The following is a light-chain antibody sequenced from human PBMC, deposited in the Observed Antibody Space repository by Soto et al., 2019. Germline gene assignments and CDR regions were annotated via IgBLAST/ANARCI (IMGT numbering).Light chain of an antibody. CDR1: QTVSAGY. J-gene: IGKJ2*01. CDR2: GAS. CDR3: QQYGNSLYT. Sequence: ETVLTQSPTTLSLSPGDRASLSCRASQTVSAGYLAWYQQRPGQAPRLLIYGASTRATGVPDRFSGSGSGTDFTLTISRLEPEDFAVYYCQQYGNSLYTFGPGTKVDIK. V-gene: IGKV3-20*01.